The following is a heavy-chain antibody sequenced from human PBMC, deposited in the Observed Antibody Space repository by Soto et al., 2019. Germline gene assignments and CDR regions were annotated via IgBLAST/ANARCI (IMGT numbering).Heavy chain of an antibody. Sequence: SETLSLTCAVYGGSFSGYYWSWIRQPPGKGLEWIGEINHSGSTNYNPSLKSRVTISVDTSKNQFSLKLSSVTAADTAVYYCARLVYCSGGSCYSPVGGYYFDYWGQGTLVTVSS. V-gene: IGHV4-34*01. CDR3: ARLVYCSGGSCYSPVGGYYFDY. CDR2: INHSGST. D-gene: IGHD2-15*01. CDR1: GGSFSGYY. J-gene: IGHJ4*02.